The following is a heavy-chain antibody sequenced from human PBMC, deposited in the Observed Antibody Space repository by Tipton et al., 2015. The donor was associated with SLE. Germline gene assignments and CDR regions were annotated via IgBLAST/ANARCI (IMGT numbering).Heavy chain of an antibody. V-gene: IGHV4-61*09. Sequence: TLSLTCSVSGGSSSSTSYYCNWIRQPAGKGLEWIGQMHNSGDSTYNPSLKSRVTMSVDTSKNHFSLKLNSVTAADTAMYYCAVIDWFDYWGQGTLVTVSS. CDR3: AVIDWFDY. J-gene: IGHJ4*02. CDR2: MHNSGDS. D-gene: IGHD3-9*01. CDR1: GGSSSSTSYY.